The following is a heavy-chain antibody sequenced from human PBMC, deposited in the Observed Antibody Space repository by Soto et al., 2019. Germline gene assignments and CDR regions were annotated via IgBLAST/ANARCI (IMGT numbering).Heavy chain of an antibody. CDR1: GYTLTELS. CDR2: FDPEDGET. Sequence: ASVKVSCKVSGYTLTELSMHWVRQAPGKGLEWMGGFDPEDGETIYAQKFQGRVTMTEDTSTDTAYMELSSLRSEDTAVYYCASISAHYSSSSHFGGMDVWGQGTTVTVSS. V-gene: IGHV1-24*01. J-gene: IGHJ6*02. D-gene: IGHD6-6*01. CDR3: ASISAHYSSSSHFGGMDV.